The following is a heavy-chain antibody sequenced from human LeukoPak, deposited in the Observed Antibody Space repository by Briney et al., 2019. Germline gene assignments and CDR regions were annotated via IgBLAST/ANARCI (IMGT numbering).Heavy chain of an antibody. CDR1: GFTFSSYA. CDR2: ISGSGGST. Sequence: GGAPRLSCAASGFTFSSYAMSWVRQAPGEGLEWVSAISGSGGSTNYADSVKGRFTISRDNSKNTLYLQMNSLRAEDTAVYYCAKVPNSYYFDYWGQGTLVTVSS. D-gene: IGHD1-1*01. J-gene: IGHJ4*02. V-gene: IGHV3-23*01. CDR3: AKVPNSYYFDY.